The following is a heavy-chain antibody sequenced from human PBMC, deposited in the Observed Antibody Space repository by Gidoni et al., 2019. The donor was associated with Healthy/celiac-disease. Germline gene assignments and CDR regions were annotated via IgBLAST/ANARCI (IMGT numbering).Heavy chain of an antibody. CDR3: ARGYSGALLPH. CDR1: GFTVSSHY. Sequence: EVQLVESGGGLVQPGGSLRLSCAASGFTVSSHYLSWVRQAPGKGLEWVSVIYSGGSTYYADSVKGRFTISRDNSKNTLYLQMNSLRAEDTAVYYCARGYSGALLPHWGQGTLVTVSS. D-gene: IGHD1-26*01. CDR2: IYSGGST. J-gene: IGHJ4*02. V-gene: IGHV3-66*01.